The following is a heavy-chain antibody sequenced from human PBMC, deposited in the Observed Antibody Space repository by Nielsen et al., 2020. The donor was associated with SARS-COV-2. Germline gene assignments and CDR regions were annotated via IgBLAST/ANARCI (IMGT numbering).Heavy chain of an antibody. CDR2: ISAYNGNT. V-gene: IGHV1-18*04. CDR3: ARDLKLVGAIRRDSPDAFDI. D-gene: IGHD1-26*01. J-gene: IGHJ3*02. Sequence: ASVKVSCKASGYTFTSYGISWVRQAPGQGLEWMGWISAYNGNTNYAQKFQGRVTITRDTSASTAYMELSSLRSEDTAVYYCARDLKLVGAIRRDSPDAFDIWGQGTMVTVSS. CDR1: GYTFTSYG.